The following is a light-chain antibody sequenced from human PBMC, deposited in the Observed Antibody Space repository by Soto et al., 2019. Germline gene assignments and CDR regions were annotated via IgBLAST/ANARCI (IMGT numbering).Light chain of an antibody. V-gene: IGLV1-47*02. CDR1: SSNIGGYNY. CDR2: GTN. CDR3: AAWDDSLSGPV. Sequence: QSVLTQPPSASGTPGQRVTISCSGGSSNIGGYNYVYWYQQYPGTAPKLLVFGTNLRPSGVPDRFSASKSGTSGSLTISGLRSEDEADYYCAAWDDSLSGPVFGGGTKLTVL. J-gene: IGLJ3*02.